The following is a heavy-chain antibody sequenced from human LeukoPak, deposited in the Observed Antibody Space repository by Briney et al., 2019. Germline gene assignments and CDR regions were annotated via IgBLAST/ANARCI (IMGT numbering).Heavy chain of an antibody. CDR3: ARESRGFDY. J-gene: IGHJ4*02. V-gene: IGHV3-30-3*01. CDR1: GFTFSSYA. Sequence: GGSLRLSCAASGFTFSSYAMHWVRQAPGKGLEWVAVISYDGSNKYYADSVKGRFTISRDNSKSTLYLQMNSLRAEDTAVYYCARESRGFDYWGQGTLVTVSS. CDR2: ISYDGSNK.